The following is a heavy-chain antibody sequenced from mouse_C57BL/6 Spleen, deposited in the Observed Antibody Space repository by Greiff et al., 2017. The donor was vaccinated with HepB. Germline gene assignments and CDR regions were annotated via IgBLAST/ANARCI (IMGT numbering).Heavy chain of an antibody. CDR3: AREGSVVAFDY. J-gene: IGHJ2*01. V-gene: IGHV1-64*01. D-gene: IGHD1-1*01. CDR1: GYTFTSYW. Sequence: VKLQQPGAELVKPGASVKLSCKASGYTFTSYWMHWVKQRPGQGLEWIGMIHPNSGSTNYNEKFKSKATLTVDKSSSTAYMQLSSLTSEDSAVYYCAREGSVVAFDYWGQGTTLTVSS. CDR2: IHPNSGST.